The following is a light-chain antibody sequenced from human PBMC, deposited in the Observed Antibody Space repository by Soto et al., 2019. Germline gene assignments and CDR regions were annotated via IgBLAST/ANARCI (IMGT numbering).Light chain of an antibody. CDR3: QQYGSSRVT. CDR1: QSVSSSY. V-gene: IGKV3-20*01. CDR2: GAS. Sequence: EIVLTQSPGTLSLSPGERATLSCRASQSVSSSYLAWYQQKPGQAPRLLIYGASSRATGIPDRFSGSGSGTDFTLTISRLEPEDFAVYYCQQYGSSRVTFCPGTKVDIK. J-gene: IGKJ3*01.